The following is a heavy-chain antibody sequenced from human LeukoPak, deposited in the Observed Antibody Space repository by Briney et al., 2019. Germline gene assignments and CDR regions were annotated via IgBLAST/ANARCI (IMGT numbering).Heavy chain of an antibody. D-gene: IGHD2/OR15-2a*01. J-gene: IGHJ3*02. V-gene: IGHV4-4*07. Sequence: SETLSLTCTASCGSISSYYWSWIRQPAGKGLEWIGRIYTSGSTNYNPSLKSRVTMSVDTSKNQFSLKLSSVTAADTAVYYCARVGDELGTTYDAFDIWGQGTMVTVSS. CDR3: ARVGDELGTTYDAFDI. CDR2: IYTSGST. CDR1: CGSISSYY.